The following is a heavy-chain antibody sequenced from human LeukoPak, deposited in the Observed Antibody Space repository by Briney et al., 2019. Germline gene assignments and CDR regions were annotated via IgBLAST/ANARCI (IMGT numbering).Heavy chain of an antibody. V-gene: IGHV1-2*02. D-gene: IGHD5-24*01. CDR3: ARDGQRRWKTFDP. CDR2: INPNSGGT. CDR1: GYTFTGYY. J-gene: IGHJ5*02. Sequence: GASVKVSCKASGYTFTGYYMHWVRQAPGQGLEWMGWINPNSGGTNYAQKFQGRVTMTRDTSISTAYMELSSLRSEDTAVYYCARDGQRRWKTFDPWGQGTLVTVSS.